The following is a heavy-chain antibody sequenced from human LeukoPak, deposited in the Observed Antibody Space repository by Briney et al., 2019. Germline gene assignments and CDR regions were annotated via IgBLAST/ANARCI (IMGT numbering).Heavy chain of an antibody. V-gene: IGHV1-2*02. CDR2: INPNSGDT. D-gene: IGHD4-17*01. CDR1: GYSFTGYY. J-gene: IGHJ6*03. Sequence: ASVKVSCKASGYSFTGYYMHWVRQAPGQGLEWMGWINPNSGDTNFAQNFQGRVTMTRDTSISTAYMELSRLASDDTAVYYCARDPSVKYYMDVWGKGTTVTVSS. CDR3: ARDPSVKYYMDV.